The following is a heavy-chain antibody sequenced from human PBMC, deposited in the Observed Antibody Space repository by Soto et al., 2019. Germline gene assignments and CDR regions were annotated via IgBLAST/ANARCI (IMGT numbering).Heavy chain of an antibody. D-gene: IGHD4-17*01. CDR2: IYWNDDK. CDR1: GFSLTSRGVC. Sequence: QITLKESGPTLVKPTQTLTLTCSFSGFSLTSRGVCVAWIRQPPGKAREWLALIYWNDDKRYSPSLKSRLTITKDTSKDQVVLSMTNMAPVDTATYYCAHLPYGDYDNWLDPWSQGTLVTVSS. J-gene: IGHJ5*02. CDR3: AHLPYGDYDNWLDP. V-gene: IGHV2-5*01.